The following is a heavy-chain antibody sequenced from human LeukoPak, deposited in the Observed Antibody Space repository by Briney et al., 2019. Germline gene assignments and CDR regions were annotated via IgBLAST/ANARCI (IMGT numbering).Heavy chain of an antibody. CDR1: GGSFSGYY. CDR2: INHSGST. V-gene: IGHV4-34*01. D-gene: IGHD4-17*01. J-gene: IGHJ4*02. Sequence: SETLSLTCAVYGGSFSGYYRSWIRQPPGKGLEWIGEINHSGSTNYNPSLKSRVTISVDTSKNQFSLKLSSVTAADTAVYYCARAIRPGADYWGQGTLVTVSS. CDR3: ARAIRPGADY.